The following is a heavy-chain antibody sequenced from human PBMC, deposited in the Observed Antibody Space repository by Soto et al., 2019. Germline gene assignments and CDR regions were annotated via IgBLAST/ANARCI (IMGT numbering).Heavy chain of an antibody. CDR3: AKDHSSSSWRYFDY. CDR1: GLTFDDYA. Sequence: GGSLRLSCAASGLTFDDYAMHWVRQAPGKGLEWVSGISWNSGSIGYADSVKGRFTISRDNAKNSLYLQMNSLRAEDTALYYCAKDHSSSSWRYFDYWGQGTLVTVSS. J-gene: IGHJ4*02. D-gene: IGHD6-6*01. CDR2: ISWNSGSI. V-gene: IGHV3-9*01.